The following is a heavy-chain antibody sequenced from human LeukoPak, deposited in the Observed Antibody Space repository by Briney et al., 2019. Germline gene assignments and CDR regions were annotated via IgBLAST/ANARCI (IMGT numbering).Heavy chain of an antibody. CDR1: GFTFSSYD. CDR3: ARDPSSGYSNTHPDY. J-gene: IGHJ4*02. D-gene: IGHD3-22*01. Sequence: SGGSLRLSCAASGFTFSSYDMNWVRQAPGKGLEWVSSISSSSSYIYYADSVKGRFTISRDNAKNSLYLQMNSLRAEDTAVYYCARDPSSGYSNTHPDYWGQGTLVTVSS. V-gene: IGHV3-21*01. CDR2: ISSSSSYI.